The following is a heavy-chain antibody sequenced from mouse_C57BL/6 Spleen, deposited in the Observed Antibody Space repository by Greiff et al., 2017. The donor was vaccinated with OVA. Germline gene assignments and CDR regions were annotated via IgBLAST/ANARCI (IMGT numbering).Heavy chain of an antibody. Sequence: QVQLQQSGAELVKPGASVKLSCKASGYTFTSYWMHWVKQRPGQGLEWIGMIHPNSGSTNYNEKFKSKATLTVDKSSSTAYMQLSSLTSEDSAVYYCARSSYYDYPYWYFDVWGTGTTVTVSS. CDR1: GYTFTSYW. CDR3: ARSSYYDYPYWYFDV. D-gene: IGHD2-4*01. CDR2: IHPNSGST. V-gene: IGHV1-64*01. J-gene: IGHJ1*03.